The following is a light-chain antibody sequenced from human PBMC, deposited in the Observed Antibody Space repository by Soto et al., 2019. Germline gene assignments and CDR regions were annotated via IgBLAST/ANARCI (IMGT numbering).Light chain of an antibody. CDR1: QTVGTF. CDR2: DAC. J-gene: IGKJ2*01. V-gene: IGKV3-11*01. CDR3: QPRTNWPRT. Sequence: EIVLTQSPATLSLSPGERATLSCRASQTVGTFLAWYQQKPGQAPRLVIYDACKRATGIPARFSGTGSGTDFALTISSIEPEDFAVYYCQPRTNWPRTFGQGTKLDIK.